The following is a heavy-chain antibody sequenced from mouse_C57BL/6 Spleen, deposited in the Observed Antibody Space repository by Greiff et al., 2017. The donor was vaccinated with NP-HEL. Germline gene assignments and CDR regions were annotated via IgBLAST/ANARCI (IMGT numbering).Heavy chain of an antibody. CDR3: ARHGDGSSPYYFDY. V-gene: IGHV5-6*01. Sequence: EVMLVESGGDLVKPGGSLKLSCAASGFTFSSYGMSWVRQTPDKRLEWVATISSGGSYTYYPDSVKGRFTISRDNAKNTLYLQMSSLKSEDTAMYYCARHGDGSSPYYFDYWGQGTTLTVSS. CDR1: GFTFSSYG. J-gene: IGHJ2*01. D-gene: IGHD1-1*01. CDR2: ISSGGSYT.